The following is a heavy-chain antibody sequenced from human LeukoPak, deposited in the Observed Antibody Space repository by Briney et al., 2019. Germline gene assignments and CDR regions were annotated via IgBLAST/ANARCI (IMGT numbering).Heavy chain of an antibody. D-gene: IGHD2-8*01. J-gene: IGHJ2*01. CDR3: ARSRTSNRYFDL. CDR1: GFPFSGYS. V-gene: IGHV3-48*01. Sequence: PGGSLRLSCAASGFPFSGYSMNWVRQAPGKGLEWVSYINSGSTTIYSADSVKGRFTISRDNAKNSLFLQMNGLRAEDTAVYYCARSRTSNRYFDLWGRGTLVTVSS. CDR2: INSGSTTI.